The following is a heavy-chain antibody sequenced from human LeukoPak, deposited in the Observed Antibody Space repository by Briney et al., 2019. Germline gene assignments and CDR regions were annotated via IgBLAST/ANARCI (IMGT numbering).Heavy chain of an antibody. V-gene: IGHV4-39*07. D-gene: IGHD4-17*01. CDR1: GGSISSSSYY. J-gene: IGHJ6*03. CDR3: ARVKTTVTSLSSYYYMDV. Sequence: SETLSLTCTVSGGSISSSSYYWGWIRQPPGKGLEWIGSIYYSGSAYYNPSLKSRVTISVDTSKNQFSLNLSSVTAADTAVYYCARVKTTVTSLSSYYYMDVWGKGTTVTVSS. CDR2: IYYSGSA.